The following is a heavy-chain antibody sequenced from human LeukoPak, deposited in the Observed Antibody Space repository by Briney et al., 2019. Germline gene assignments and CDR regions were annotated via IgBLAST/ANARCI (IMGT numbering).Heavy chain of an antibody. V-gene: IGHV3-23*01. CDR1: GFTFSSYA. Sequence: PGGSLRLSCAASGFTFSSYAMSWVRQAPGKGLEWVSAISGSGGSTYYADSVKGRFTISRDNSKNTLYLQMNSLRAEDTAVYYCAKVGYCSGGSCYDLFDYWGQGTLVTVSS. D-gene: IGHD2-15*01. CDR3: AKVGYCSGGSCYDLFDY. CDR2: ISGSGGST. J-gene: IGHJ4*02.